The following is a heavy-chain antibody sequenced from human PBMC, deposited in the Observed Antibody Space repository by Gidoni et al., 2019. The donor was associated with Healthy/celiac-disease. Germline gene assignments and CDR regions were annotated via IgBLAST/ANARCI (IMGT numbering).Heavy chain of an antibody. CDR3: ARDRYCSSTSLECGMDV. D-gene: IGHD2-2*01. J-gene: IGHJ6*02. CDR1: GGTFSSYA. CDR2: IIPIFGTA. V-gene: IGHV1-69*01. Sequence: QVQLVQSGAEVKKPGSSVKVSCKASGGTFSSYAISWVRQAPGQGLEWMGGIIPIFGTANYAQKFQGRVTITADESTSTAYMELSSLRSEDTAVYYCARDRYCSSTSLECGMDVWGQGTTVTVSS.